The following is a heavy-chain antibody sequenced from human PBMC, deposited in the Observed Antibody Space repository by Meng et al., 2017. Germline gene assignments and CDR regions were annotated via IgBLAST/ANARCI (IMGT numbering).Heavy chain of an antibody. V-gene: IGHV4-34*01. CDR3: ARTRITIFRVVMTLFDY. D-gene: IGHD3-3*01. CDR1: GGSFSGYY. J-gene: IGHJ4*02. Sequence: HVQLPPWGAGLLKPSETLSLTFAVYGGSFSGYYLSWSRQPTGKGLEWIGENNHSGSTNYNPSLKSRVTISVDTSKNQFSLKLSSVTASDTAVYYCARTRITIFRVVMTLFDYWGQGTLVTVSS. CDR2: NNHSGST.